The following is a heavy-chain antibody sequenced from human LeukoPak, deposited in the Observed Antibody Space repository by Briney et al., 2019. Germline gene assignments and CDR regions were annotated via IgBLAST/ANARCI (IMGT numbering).Heavy chain of an antibody. Sequence: SETLSLTCAVSGGSFSGYYWSWIRQPPGKGLEWIGEINHSGSTNYNPSLKSRVTISVDTSKNQFSLKLSSVTAADTAVYYCARGRWLGLFDYWGQGTLVTVSS. CDR2: INHSGST. J-gene: IGHJ4*02. CDR3: ARGRWLGLFDY. CDR1: GGSFSGYY. V-gene: IGHV4-34*01. D-gene: IGHD6-19*01.